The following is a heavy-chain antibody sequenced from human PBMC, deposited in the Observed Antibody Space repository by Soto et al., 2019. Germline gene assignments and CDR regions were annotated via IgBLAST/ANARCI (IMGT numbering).Heavy chain of an antibody. CDR2: IKQDGSEK. J-gene: IGHJ6*02. CDR1: GFTFSSYW. Sequence: EVQLVESGGGLVQPGGSLRLSCAASGFTFSSYWMSWVRQAPGKGLEWVANIKQDGSEKYYVDSVKGRFTISRDNAKNSLYLQMNSLRAEDTAVYYCARDREDDSSGDYYPHYYGMDVWGQGTTVTVSS. V-gene: IGHV3-7*03. CDR3: ARDREDDSSGDYYPHYYGMDV. D-gene: IGHD3-22*01.